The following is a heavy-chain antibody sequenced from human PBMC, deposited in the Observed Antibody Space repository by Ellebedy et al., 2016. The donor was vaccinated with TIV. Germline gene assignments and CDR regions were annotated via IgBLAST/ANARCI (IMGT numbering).Heavy chain of an antibody. J-gene: IGHJ4*02. CDR1: GSSISSGYY. V-gene: IGHV4-38-2*02. D-gene: IGHD4-23*01. Sequence: MPSESLSLTCSVSGSSISSGYYWGWIRPPPGGGQEWGGSMFLSGSTSYSPSLKSRATISVDPSKNQLSLGLSSVTAADTAVYYCARDGAGRWDYWGPGTLVTVSS. CDR3: ARDGAGRWDY. CDR2: MFLSGST.